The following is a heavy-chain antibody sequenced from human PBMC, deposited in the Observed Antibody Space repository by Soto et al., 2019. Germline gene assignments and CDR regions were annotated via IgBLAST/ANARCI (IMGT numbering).Heavy chain of an antibody. Sequence: GGSLILSCAASGFTFSSYAMSWVRQAPGKGLEWVSAISGSGGSTYYADSVKGRFTISRDNSKNTLYLQMNSLRAEDTAVYYCAKDRRGIAVAGSSSDYWGQGTLVTVSS. V-gene: IGHV3-23*01. CDR2: ISGSGGST. J-gene: IGHJ4*02. CDR1: GFTFSSYA. D-gene: IGHD6-19*01. CDR3: AKDRRGIAVAGSSSDY.